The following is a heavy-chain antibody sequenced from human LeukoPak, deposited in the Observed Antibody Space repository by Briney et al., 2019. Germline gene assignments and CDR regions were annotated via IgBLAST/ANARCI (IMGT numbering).Heavy chain of an antibody. CDR2: INHSGST. J-gene: IGHJ6*02. D-gene: IGHD3-10*01. V-gene: IGHV4-34*01. Sequence: SETLSLTCAVYGGSFSGYYWSWIRQPPGKGLEWIGEINHSGSTNYNPSLKSRVTISVDTSKNQLSLKLSSVTAADTAVYYCARAIFYGSGSYYYYYYGMDVWGQGTTVTVSS. CDR3: ARAIFYGSGSYYYYYYGMDV. CDR1: GGSFSGYY.